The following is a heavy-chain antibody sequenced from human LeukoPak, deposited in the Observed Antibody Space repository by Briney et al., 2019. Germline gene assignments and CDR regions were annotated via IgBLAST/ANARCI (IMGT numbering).Heavy chain of an antibody. CDR1: GFTFSDFW. Sequence: PGGSLRLSCAASGFTFSDFWMNWVRQAPGKGLEWVASIKQDGSEKYYVDSVKGRFSISRDNAKNSLHLQMNSLRAEDKAVYYCARDHTVDGLVFDYWGQGILVTVSS. D-gene: IGHD6-19*01. V-gene: IGHV3-7*01. J-gene: IGHJ4*02. CDR2: IKQDGSEK. CDR3: ARDHTVDGLVFDY.